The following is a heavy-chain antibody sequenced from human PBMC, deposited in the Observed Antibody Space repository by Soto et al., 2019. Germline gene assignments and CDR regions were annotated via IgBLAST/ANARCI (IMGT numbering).Heavy chain of an antibody. CDR1: GFTFSTYA. V-gene: IGHV3-23*01. CDR3: ARPCLYSSNPHYYYYGMDV. Sequence: GGSLRLSCAASGFTFSTYAMSWVRQAPGKGLEWVSTISGGGDGTYYADSVKGRFTISRDNSKNTMYLQMNSLRAEDTAVYYCARPCLYSSNPHYYYYGMDVWGKGTTVTVSS. CDR2: ISGGGDGT. J-gene: IGHJ6*04. D-gene: IGHD6-13*01.